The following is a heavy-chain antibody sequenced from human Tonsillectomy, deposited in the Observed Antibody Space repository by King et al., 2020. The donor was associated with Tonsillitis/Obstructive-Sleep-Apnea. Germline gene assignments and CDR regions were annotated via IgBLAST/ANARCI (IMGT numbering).Heavy chain of an antibody. V-gene: IGHV3-33*01. J-gene: IGHJ4*02. Sequence: VQLVESGGGVVQPGGALRLSCVTSVFTFISYGMHWVRQAPGKGLDWVSGIWYDVSNKYYAVSVKARFTISRDNSKDTLYLQMNSRRAEDTALYYCARVAYCVTGSCYGAIDYWGQGTLVTVSS. D-gene: IGHD4/OR15-4a*01. CDR3: ARVAYCVTGSCYGAIDY. CDR2: IWYDVSNK. CDR1: VFTFISYG.